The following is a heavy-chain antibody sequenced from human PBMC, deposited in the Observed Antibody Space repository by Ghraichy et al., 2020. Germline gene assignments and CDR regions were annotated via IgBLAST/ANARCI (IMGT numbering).Heavy chain of an antibody. CDR1: GFTLRNYD. J-gene: IGHJ3*02. CDR2: IGTAGDT. V-gene: IGHV3-13*01. CDR3: ARGQYTSAWDGAFDI. D-gene: IGHD6-19*01. Sequence: GGSLRLSCAASGFTLRNYDMHWVRQPTGKGLEWVSVIGTAGDTYYSDSVKGRFTISREIAENSFYHQMNSLRAGDTAVYYCARGQYTSAWDGAFDIWGQGTMVTVSS.